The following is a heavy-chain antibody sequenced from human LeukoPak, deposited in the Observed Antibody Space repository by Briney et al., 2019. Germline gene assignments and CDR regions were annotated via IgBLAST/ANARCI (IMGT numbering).Heavy chain of an antibody. D-gene: IGHD3-22*01. CDR2: IYTRGST. J-gene: IGHJ4*02. CDR3: ARRPNRVGGYYDY. CDR1: GGSITSYY. V-gene: IGHV4-4*09. Sequence: SETLSLTCTVSGGSITSYYLSWIRQPPGKGLEWIGHIYTRGSTNYNPSLKSRVTISGDTSKNRFPLRLSSVTAADTAVYFCARRPNRVGGYYDYWGQGILVTVSS.